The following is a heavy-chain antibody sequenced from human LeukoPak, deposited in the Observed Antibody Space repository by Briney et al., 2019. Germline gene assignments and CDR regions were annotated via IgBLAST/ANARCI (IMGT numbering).Heavy chain of an antibody. J-gene: IGHJ5*02. CDR2: INHSGST. CDR3: TRGGLIAALNTTNWFDP. Sequence: SETLSLTCAVYGGSFSGYYWSWIRQPPGKGLEWIGEINHSGSTNYNPSLKSRVTISVDTSKNQFSLKLSSVTAADTAVYYCTRGGLIAALNTTNWFDPWGQGTLVTVSS. CDR1: GGSFSGYY. V-gene: IGHV4-34*01. D-gene: IGHD6-13*01.